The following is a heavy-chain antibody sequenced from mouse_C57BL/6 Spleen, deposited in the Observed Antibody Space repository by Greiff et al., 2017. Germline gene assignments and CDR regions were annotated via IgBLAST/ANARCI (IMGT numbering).Heavy chain of an antibody. CDR3: ARDDYYGTPFAY. V-gene: IGHV3-1*01. J-gene: IGHJ3*01. CDR1: GYSITSGYD. D-gene: IGHD1-1*01. Sequence: EVQLQESGPGMVKPSQSLSLTCTVTGYSITSGYDWHWIRHFPGNKLEWMGYISYSGSTNYNPSLKSRISITHDTSKNHFFLKLNSVTTEDTATYYCARDDYYGTPFAYGGQGTLVTVSA. CDR2: ISYSGST.